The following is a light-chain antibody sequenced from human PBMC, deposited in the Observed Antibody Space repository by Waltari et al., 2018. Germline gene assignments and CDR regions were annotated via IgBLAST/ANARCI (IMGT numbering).Light chain of an antibody. CDR3: NSYTGSSSWV. Sequence: QSALTQPASVSGSPGQSITISCTGTSSDVGFYHYVSRYQQHPGKAPKLMIYDVSERPSGVSNRFSGSKAGNTASLTISGLQADDEADYYCNSYTGSSSWVFGGGTKLTV. CDR2: DVS. CDR1: SSDVGFYHY. V-gene: IGLV2-14*01. J-gene: IGLJ3*02.